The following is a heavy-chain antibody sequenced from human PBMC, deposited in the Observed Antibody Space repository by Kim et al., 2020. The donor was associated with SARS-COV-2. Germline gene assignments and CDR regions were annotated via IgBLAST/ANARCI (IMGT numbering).Heavy chain of an antibody. J-gene: IGHJ4*02. CDR2: LSPAGDKT. Sequence: GGSLRLSCAASGFNFRGFAMTWVRQIPGKGLEWVSALSPAGDKTYYAGSVKGRFTISRDNSKNTLYLQMDSLRPEDTAVYYCAKDLQAGGYDYGTGSFAYAGGQGTRVTVPP. CDR1: GFNFRGFA. D-gene: IGHD3-10*01. CDR3: AKDLQAGGYDYGTGSFAYA. V-gene: IGHV3-23*01.